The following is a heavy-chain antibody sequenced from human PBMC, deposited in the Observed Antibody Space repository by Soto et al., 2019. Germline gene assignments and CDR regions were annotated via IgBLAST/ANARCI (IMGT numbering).Heavy chain of an antibody. J-gene: IGHJ4*02. D-gene: IGHD2-8*01. CDR2: ISWNSGSI. V-gene: IGHV3-9*01. Sequence: GGSLRLSCAASGFTFDDYAMHWVRQAPGKGLEWVSGISWNSGSIGYADSVKGRFTISRDNAKNSLYLQMNSLRAEDTALYYCAKARRGDCTNGVCPIFDYWGQGTLVTVSS. CDR3: AKARRGDCTNGVCPIFDY. CDR1: GFTFDDYA.